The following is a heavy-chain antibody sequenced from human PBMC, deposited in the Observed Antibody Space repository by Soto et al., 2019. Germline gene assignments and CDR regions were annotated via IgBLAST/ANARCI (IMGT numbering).Heavy chain of an antibody. J-gene: IGHJ4*02. CDR3: AKGHQKNYYYGEFDY. CDR2: ISWNSGDI. CDR1: GFTFEDYT. D-gene: IGHD3-10*01. Sequence: EMQLVESGGGLVQPGRSLRLSCTASGFTFEDYTVHWVRQAPGKGLEWVSGISWNSGDIGYADSVKGRFTISRDNAKSSLYLQMNSLRPEDTALYFCAKGHQKNYYYGEFDYWGQGTLVTVSS. V-gene: IGHV3-9*01.